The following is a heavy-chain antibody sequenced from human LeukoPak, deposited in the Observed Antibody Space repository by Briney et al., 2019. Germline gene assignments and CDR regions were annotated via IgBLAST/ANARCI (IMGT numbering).Heavy chain of an antibody. D-gene: IGHD3-3*01. J-gene: IGHJ4*02. V-gene: IGHV3-7*03. CDR1: GFSFGSYW. Sequence: GGSLRLSCAASGFSFGSYWMSWVRQAPGKGLEWVASTNQNAGEKHYVDSVKGRFTISRDNAKNSLFLQMNSLRAEDTAIYYCARRITIFGVAYDYWGQGTLVTVSS. CDR3: ARRITIFGVAYDY. CDR2: TNQNAGEK.